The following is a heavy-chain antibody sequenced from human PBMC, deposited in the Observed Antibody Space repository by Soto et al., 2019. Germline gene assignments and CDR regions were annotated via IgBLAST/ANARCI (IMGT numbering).Heavy chain of an antibody. CDR1: GXTFSSYS. CDR3: ARDLYYDSSGYGLDY. CDR2: ISYDGSNK. J-gene: IGHJ4*02. D-gene: IGHD3-22*01. V-gene: IGHV3-30-3*01. Sequence: GSLRLSCAASGXTFSSYSMHWVRQAPGKGLEWVAVISYDGSNKYYADSVKGRFTISRDNSKNKLYLQMNSMRAEDTAVYYCARDLYYDSSGYGLDYWGQGTLGTVSS.